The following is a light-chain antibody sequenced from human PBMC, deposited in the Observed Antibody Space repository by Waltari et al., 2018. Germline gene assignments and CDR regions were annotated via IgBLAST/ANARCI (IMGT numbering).Light chain of an antibody. Sequence: DIVMTQSPRSLLVSLGDSASLKFGSSTSLLHTANVKTYLAWYQQRSGPPPKLLINWAATRELSVPERFRGSGSETNFTLTISNVLPEDVAVYFCQQYFGARQYTFGQGTRLEIK. J-gene: IGKJ2*01. CDR2: WAA. CDR1: TSLLHTANVKTY. V-gene: IGKV4-1*01. CDR3: QQYFGARQYT.